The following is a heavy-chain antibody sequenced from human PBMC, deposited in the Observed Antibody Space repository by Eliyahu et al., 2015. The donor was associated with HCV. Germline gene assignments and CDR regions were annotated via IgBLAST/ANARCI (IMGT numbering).Heavy chain of an antibody. CDR1: GGSISSGSYY. CDR2: IYTSGST. D-gene: IGHD2-15*01. J-gene: IGHJ6*02. CDR3: AREARGAYCSGGSCAGPLMDV. V-gene: IGHV4-61*02. Sequence: QVQLQESGPGLVKPSQTLSLTCTVSGGSISSGSYYWSWIRQPAGKGLEWIGRIYTSGSTNYNPSLKSRVTISVDTSKNQFSLKLSSVTAADTAVYYCAREARGAYCSGGSCAGPLMDVWGQGTTVTVSS.